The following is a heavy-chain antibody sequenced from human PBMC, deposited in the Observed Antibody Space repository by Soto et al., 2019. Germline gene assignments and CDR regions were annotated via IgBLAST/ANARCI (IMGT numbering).Heavy chain of an antibody. CDR1: GVPFSTYA. V-gene: IGHV3-23*01. J-gene: IGHJ6*02. Sequence: EVQVLESGGGLVQPGGSRRLSCAVSGVPFSTYAITWIRQAPGKGLEWVSAISRSGGRSFFADSVKGRFTISRDNSKKTVFLQMNTLRADDTAIYYCAKDSYYDFWSGEYHAYDHAVYVSGQGTTVTVSS. CDR3: AKDSYYDFWSGEYHAYDHAVYV. CDR2: ISRSGGRS. D-gene: IGHD3-3*01.